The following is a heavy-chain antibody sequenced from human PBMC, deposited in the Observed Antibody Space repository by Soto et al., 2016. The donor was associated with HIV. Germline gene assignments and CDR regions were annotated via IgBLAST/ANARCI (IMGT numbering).Heavy chain of an antibody. V-gene: IGHV3-21*01. Sequence: EVQPVESGGGLVKPGGSLRLSCAASGFTFSTYSMNWVRQAPGKGLEWVSSISSSSSYIYYGDSVKGRFTISRDNAKNSLYLQMNSLRAEDTAVYYCARVGDTDDYWGQGTLVTVSS. CDR3: ARVGDTDDY. D-gene: IGHD4-17*01. J-gene: IGHJ4*02. CDR2: ISSSSSYI. CDR1: GFTFSTYS.